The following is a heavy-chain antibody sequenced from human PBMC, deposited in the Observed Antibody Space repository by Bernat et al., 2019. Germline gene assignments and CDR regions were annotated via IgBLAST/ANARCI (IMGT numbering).Heavy chain of an antibody. V-gene: IGHV4-34*01. D-gene: IGHD6-13*01. Sequence: QVQLQQWGAGLLKPSETLSLTCAVYGGSFSGYYWSWIRQPPGKGLEWIGEINQSGITNYNPSLKSRVTISVDTCKNQFSLKLSSVTAADTAVYYCARVRWGIAAAGEKKTYWYFDLWGRGTLVTVSS. J-gene: IGHJ2*01. CDR3: ARVRWGIAAAGEKKTYWYFDL. CDR1: GGSFSGYY. CDR2: INQSGIT.